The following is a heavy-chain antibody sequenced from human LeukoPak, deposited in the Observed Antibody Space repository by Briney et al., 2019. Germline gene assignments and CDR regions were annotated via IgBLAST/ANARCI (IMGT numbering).Heavy chain of an antibody. V-gene: IGHV3-23*01. CDR1: GFTSNCCA. CDR3: AARPTNAAVAPSDY. J-gene: IGHJ4*02. CDR2: ISGSGGST. Sequence: GGSLRLSCAASGFTSNCCAMSWVRQAPGKGLEWVSAISGSGGSTYYADSVKGRFTISRDNSRNTLYLQMNSLRAEDTATYYCAARPTNAAVAPSDYWGQGTLVTVSS. D-gene: IGHD6-13*01.